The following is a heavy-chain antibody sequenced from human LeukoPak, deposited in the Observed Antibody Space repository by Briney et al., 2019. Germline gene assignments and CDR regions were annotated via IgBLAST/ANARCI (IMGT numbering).Heavy chain of an antibody. J-gene: IGHJ4*02. V-gene: IGHV3-23*01. Sequence: GGSLRLSCAASGVTFSSYAMSWVRQAPGKGLEWVSAISGSGGSTYYADSVKGRFTISRDNSKNTLYLQMNSLRAEDTAVYYCAKMGDYYGSIHSFDYWGQGTLVTVSS. CDR3: AKMGDYYGSIHSFDY. D-gene: IGHD3-10*01. CDR1: GVTFSSYA. CDR2: ISGSGGST.